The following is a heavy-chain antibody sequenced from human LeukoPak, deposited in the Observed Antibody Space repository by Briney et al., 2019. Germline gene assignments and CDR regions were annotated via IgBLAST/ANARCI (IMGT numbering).Heavy chain of an antibody. CDR1: GFTFSSYE. V-gene: IGHV3-48*03. CDR2: ISSSGSTI. J-gene: IGHJ4*02. CDR3: ASNTYYYGSGSYPVLDY. Sequence: GGSLRLSCAASGFTFSSYEINWVRQPPGKGLEWVSYISSSGSTIYYADSVKGRFTISRDNAKNSLYLQMNSLRAEDTAVYYCASNTYYYGSGSYPVLDYWGQGTLVTVSS. D-gene: IGHD3-10*01.